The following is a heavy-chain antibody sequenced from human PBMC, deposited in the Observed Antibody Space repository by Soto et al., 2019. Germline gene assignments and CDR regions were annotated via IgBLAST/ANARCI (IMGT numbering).Heavy chain of an antibody. D-gene: IGHD3-3*01. CDR1: GDTLSTYT. J-gene: IGHJ4*02. CDR3: AAKSGYPYYFDH. CDR2: IIAVFRSP. Sequence: GASVKVSCKASGDTLSTYTIGWVRQAPGQGLEWMGGIIAVFRSPNYAQKFHGRLTIGADDSTTTAYMELSSLTSEDTAVYYCAAKSGYPYYFDHWGQGTLVTVSS. V-gene: IGHV1-69*13.